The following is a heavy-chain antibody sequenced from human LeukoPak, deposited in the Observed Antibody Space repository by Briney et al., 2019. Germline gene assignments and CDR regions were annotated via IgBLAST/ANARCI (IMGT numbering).Heavy chain of an antibody. J-gene: IGHJ5*02. CDR2: ISSSGGTN. D-gene: IGHD1-26*01. CDR1: GFTFNTYE. V-gene: IGHV3-48*03. Sequence: GGSLRLACAASGFTFNTYEMNWVRQAPGKGLEWVSYISSSGGTNFYADSVKGRFTISRDNAKNSLYLQINSLRAEDTAIYYCARATYSGSYFGLGGQGTLVTVSS. CDR3: ARATYSGSYFGL.